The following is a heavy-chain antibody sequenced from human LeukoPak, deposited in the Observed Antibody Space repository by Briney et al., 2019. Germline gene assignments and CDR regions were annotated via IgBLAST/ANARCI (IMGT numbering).Heavy chain of an antibody. V-gene: IGHV3-53*01. D-gene: IGHD1-1*01. J-gene: IGHJ4*02. Sequence: GGSLRLSCAASGFTVTSSHMSWIRQAPGKGLEWVSLIYSGGNIHYADSVKGRFTTSRDISRNTLYLLMSSLRVEDTAVYYCVRADNGFDQWGQGALVTVSS. CDR1: GFTVTSSH. CDR2: IYSGGNI. CDR3: VRADNGFDQ.